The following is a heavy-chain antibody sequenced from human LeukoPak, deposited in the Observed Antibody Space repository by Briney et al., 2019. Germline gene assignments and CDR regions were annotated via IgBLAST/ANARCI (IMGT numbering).Heavy chain of an antibody. Sequence: PGGTLRLSCAASGFTFSSYGMSWVRQAPGKGLEWVSAISGSGGSTYYADSVKGRFTISRDNSKNTLYLQMNSLRAEDTAVYYCAKDQAKYYYDSSGYQTKRKGSAFDIWGQGTMVTVSS. D-gene: IGHD3-22*01. CDR1: GFTFSSYG. V-gene: IGHV3-23*01. CDR3: AKDQAKYYYDSSGYQTKRKGSAFDI. CDR2: ISGSGGST. J-gene: IGHJ3*02.